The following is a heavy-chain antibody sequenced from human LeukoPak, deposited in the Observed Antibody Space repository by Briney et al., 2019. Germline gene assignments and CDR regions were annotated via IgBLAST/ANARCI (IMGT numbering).Heavy chain of an antibody. Sequence: PGRSLRLSCAASGFTFSSYAMHWVRQAPGKGLEWVAVISYDGSNKYYADSVKGRFTISRDNSKNTLYLQMNSLRAEDTAVYYCARDGPGAVAERSGAFDYWGQGTLVTVSS. V-gene: IGHV3-30-3*01. CDR1: GFTFSSYA. CDR3: ARDGPGAVAERSGAFDY. D-gene: IGHD6-19*01. CDR2: ISYDGSNK. J-gene: IGHJ4*02.